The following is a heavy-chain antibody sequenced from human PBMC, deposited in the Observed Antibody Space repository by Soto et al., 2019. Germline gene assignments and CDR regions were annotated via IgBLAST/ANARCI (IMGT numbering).Heavy chain of an antibody. CDR3: PRDRHCFDY. CDR2: IWYDGSNK. CDR1: GFTFSSYG. V-gene: IGHV3-33*01. Sequence: QVQLVESGGGVVQPGRSLRLSCAASGFTFSSYGMHWVRQAPGKGLEWVAVIWYDGSNKYYADSVKVRFTISRDNSENALYLQMNRLRAEDTAVYYCPRDRHCFDYSGEGTLVTAAS. J-gene: IGHJ4*02.